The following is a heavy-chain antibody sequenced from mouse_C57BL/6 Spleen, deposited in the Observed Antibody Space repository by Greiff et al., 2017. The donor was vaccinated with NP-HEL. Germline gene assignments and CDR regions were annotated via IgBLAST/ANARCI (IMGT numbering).Heavy chain of an antibody. D-gene: IGHD1-1*01. CDR1: GYAFSSYW. CDR2: IYPGDGDT. Sequence: VKLVESGAELVKPGASVKISCKASGYAFSSYWMNWVKQRPGKGLEWIGQIYPGDGDTNYNGKFKGKATLTADKSSSTAYMQLSSLTSEDSAVYFCARSEATVYYFDYWGQGTTLTVSS. J-gene: IGHJ2*01. V-gene: IGHV1-80*01. CDR3: ARSEATVYYFDY.